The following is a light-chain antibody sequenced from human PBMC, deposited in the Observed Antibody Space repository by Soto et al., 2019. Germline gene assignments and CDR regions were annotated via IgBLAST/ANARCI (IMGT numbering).Light chain of an antibody. CDR3: QQYGRP. J-gene: IGKJ1*01. V-gene: IGKV3-11*01. CDR1: QSVSSY. Sequence: ETVLTQSPATLSLSPGERATLSCRASQSVSSYLAWYQQKPGQAPRLLIYDASNRATGIPARFSGSGSGTDFTLTISSLEPADFAVYYCQQYGRPFGQGTKVDIK. CDR2: DAS.